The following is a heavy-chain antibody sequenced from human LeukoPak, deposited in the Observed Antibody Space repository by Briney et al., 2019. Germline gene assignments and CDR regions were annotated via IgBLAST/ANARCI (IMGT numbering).Heavy chain of an antibody. CDR1: GGTSSSHT. D-gene: IGHD4-23*01. CDR3: ARGWLAETMVVTPYNY. J-gene: IGHJ4*02. CDR2: IIPIFGTA. Sequence: SVKVSCKASGGTSSSHTVNWVRQAPGQGLEWMGGIIPIFGTANYAQKFQGRVTITAVESTSTAYMEVSSLRSEDTAVYYCARGWLAETMVVTPYNYWGQGTLVTVSS. V-gene: IGHV1-69*13.